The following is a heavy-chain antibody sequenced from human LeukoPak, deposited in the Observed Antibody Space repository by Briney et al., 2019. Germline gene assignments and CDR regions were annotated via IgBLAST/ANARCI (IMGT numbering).Heavy chain of an antibody. D-gene: IGHD5-18*01. Sequence: SETLSLTCAVYGGSFRGYYWSWIRQPPGKGLEWIGEINHSGSTNYNPSLKSRVTISVATSKNQFSMKLSSVTAADTAVYYCARGGRGIQLWLRHFDYWGQGTLVTVSS. CDR2: INHSGST. V-gene: IGHV4-34*01. CDR3: ARGGRGIQLWLRHFDY. J-gene: IGHJ4*02. CDR1: GGSFRGYY.